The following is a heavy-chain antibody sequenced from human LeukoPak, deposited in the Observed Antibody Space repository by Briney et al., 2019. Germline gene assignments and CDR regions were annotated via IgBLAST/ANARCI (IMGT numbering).Heavy chain of an antibody. Sequence: SETLSLTCSVSDDSITMYYWTWIRQLPGKGLEWIGYIYYSGSTNYNPSLKSRVTISVDTSKNQFSLKLSSVTAADTAVYYCARGGSENYYDSSGYSYDYWGQGTLVTVSS. CDR2: IYYSGST. CDR3: ARGGSENYYDSSGYSYDY. CDR1: DDSITMYY. D-gene: IGHD3-22*01. J-gene: IGHJ4*02. V-gene: IGHV4-59*01.